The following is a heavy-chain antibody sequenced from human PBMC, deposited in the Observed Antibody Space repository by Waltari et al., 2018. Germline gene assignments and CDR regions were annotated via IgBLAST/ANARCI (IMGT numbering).Heavy chain of an antibody. Sequence: EVQLVQSGAEVKKPGESLKISCKGSGYSFTSYWIGWVRQMTGKGLEWIGIIYPGDSDTRYRQSFQGRFTISRDNSKNTLYLQMNSLRAEDTAVYYCAKRKEAAGDYWGQGTLVTVSS. CDR1: GYSFTSYW. D-gene: IGHD6-13*01. CDR3: AKRKEAAGDY. V-gene: IGHV5-51*03. J-gene: IGHJ4*02. CDR2: IYPGDSDT.